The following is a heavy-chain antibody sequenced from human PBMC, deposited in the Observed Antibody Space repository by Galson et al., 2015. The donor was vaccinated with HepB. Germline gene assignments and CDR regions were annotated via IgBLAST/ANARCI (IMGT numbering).Heavy chain of an antibody. CDR3: AETNWGSHGWFDP. CDR1: GGSISSNSYY. D-gene: IGHD7-27*01. Sequence: SETLSLTCTVSGGSISSNSYYWGWIRQPPGKGLEWIGSIYYSGSTYYNPSLKSRVTILVDTSKNQFSLKLNSVSAADTAVYYCAETNWGSHGWFDPWGQGTLVTVSS. J-gene: IGHJ5*02. V-gene: IGHV4-39*07. CDR2: IYYSGST.